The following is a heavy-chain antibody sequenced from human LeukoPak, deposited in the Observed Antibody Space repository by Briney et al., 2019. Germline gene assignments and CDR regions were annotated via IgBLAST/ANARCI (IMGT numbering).Heavy chain of an antibody. CDR1: GYTFTGYY. Sequence: ASVKVSCKASGYTFTGYYMHWVRQAPGQGLEWMGRINPNSGGTNYAQKFQGRVTMTRDTSISTAYMELSRLRSDDTAVYYCARDLIVGATIGQHWGQGTLVTVSS. CDR3: ARDLIVGATIGQH. V-gene: IGHV1-2*06. CDR2: INPNSGGT. D-gene: IGHD1-26*01. J-gene: IGHJ1*01.